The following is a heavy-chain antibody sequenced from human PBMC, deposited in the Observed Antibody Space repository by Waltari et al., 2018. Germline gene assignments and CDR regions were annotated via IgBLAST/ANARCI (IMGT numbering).Heavy chain of an antibody. CDR1: GGTFSSYA. CDR2: IIPIFGTA. Sequence: QVQLVQSGAEVKKPGSSVKVSCKASGGTFSSYAIRWVRQAPGQGLEWMGRIIPIFGTANYAQKFQGRVTITADKSTSTAYMELSSLRSEDTAVYYCARDFFWSGYNYYYYGMDVWGQGTTVTVSS. J-gene: IGHJ6*02. CDR3: ARDFFWSGYNYYYYGMDV. D-gene: IGHD3-3*01. V-gene: IGHV1-69*08.